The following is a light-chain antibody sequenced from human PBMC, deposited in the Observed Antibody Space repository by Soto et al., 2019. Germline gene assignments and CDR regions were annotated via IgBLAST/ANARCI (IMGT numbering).Light chain of an antibody. J-gene: IGKJ1*01. Sequence: EIVIRQSASTLSVSPGETASLSCRASQSAGNFLAWYQQKPGQAPRLLMYGASTRADGIPARFTGSGSGTEFTLTISSLQSEDFAVYYCQQYHIWPPWTSGQGTKVDI. V-gene: IGKV3-15*01. CDR2: GAS. CDR3: QQYHIWPPWT. CDR1: QSAGNF.